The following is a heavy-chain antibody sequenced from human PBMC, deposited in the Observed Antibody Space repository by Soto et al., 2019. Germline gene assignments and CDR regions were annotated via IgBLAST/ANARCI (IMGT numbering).Heavy chain of an antibody. CDR1: GGSFSGYY. Sequence: SETLSLTCAVYGGSFSGYYWSWIRQPPGKGLEWIGEINHSGSTNYNPSLKSRVTISVDTSKNQFSLKLSSVTAADTAVYYCAREGLGADSSGYYYVYFDYWGQGTLVTVS. CDR3: AREGLGADSSGYYYVYFDY. V-gene: IGHV4-34*01. CDR2: INHSGST. D-gene: IGHD3-22*01. J-gene: IGHJ4*02.